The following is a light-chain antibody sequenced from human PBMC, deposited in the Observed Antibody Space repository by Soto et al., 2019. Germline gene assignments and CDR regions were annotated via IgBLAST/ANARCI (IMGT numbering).Light chain of an antibody. CDR3: MQDLQTPRT. CDR1: QSLLHSNGYNY. Sequence: DIVMTQSPLSLPVTPGEPASISCRSSQSLLHSNGYNYLDWYLQKPGQSPQLLIYLGSNRASGVPDRLSGSGSEPDFTLKISRVEAEDVGVYYCMQDLQTPRTFGQGTKVEIK. CDR2: LGS. V-gene: IGKV2-28*01. J-gene: IGKJ1*01.